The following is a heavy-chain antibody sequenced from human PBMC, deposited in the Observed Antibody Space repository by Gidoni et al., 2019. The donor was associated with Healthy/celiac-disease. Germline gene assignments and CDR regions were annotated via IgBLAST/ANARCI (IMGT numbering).Heavy chain of an antibody. J-gene: IGHJ4*02. CDR2: IYSGGST. D-gene: IGHD3-3*01. V-gene: IGHV3-53*01. Sequence: EVQLVESGGGCIQPGGSLRLPCPAHRFTVSCNYISWVRQAPGKGLEWVSVIYSGGSTYYADSVKGRFTISRDNSKNTLYLQINSLRAEDTAVYYCARDAAPIFGVVNGYFDYWGQGTLVTVSS. CDR3: ARDAAPIFGVVNGYFDY. CDR1: RFTVSCNY.